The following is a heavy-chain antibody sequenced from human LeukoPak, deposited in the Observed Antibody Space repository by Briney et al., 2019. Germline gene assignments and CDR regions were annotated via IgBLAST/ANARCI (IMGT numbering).Heavy chain of an antibody. V-gene: IGHV3-33*01. D-gene: IGHD5-24*01. J-gene: IGHJ4*02. CDR3: ARRTKGSRDGYKMPADYFDY. CDR2: TWYDGSNK. CDR1: GFTFSSYG. Sequence: PGRSLRLSCAASGFTFSSYGMHWVRQAPGKGLEWVAVTWYDGSNKYYADSVKGRFTISRDNSKNTLYLQMNSLRAEDTALYYCARRTKGSRDGYKMPADYFDYWGQGTLVTVSS.